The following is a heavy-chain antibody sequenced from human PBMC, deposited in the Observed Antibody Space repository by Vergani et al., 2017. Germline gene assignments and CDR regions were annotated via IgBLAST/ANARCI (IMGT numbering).Heavy chain of an antibody. D-gene: IGHD2-2*01. V-gene: IGHV2-70*15. CDR2: IDWEDDK. CDR3: ALIWEVVAVARGGAGYYMDV. J-gene: IGHJ6*03. CDR1: GFSLSTRGMC. Sequence: QVPLRESGPALVKPTQTLTLTCTFSGFSLSTRGMCVSWIRQPPGNALEWLACIDWEDDKYYSTSLKTRLTISKDNSKNHVVLTRTNMDPGDTATYYCALIWEVVAVARGGAGYYMDVWGKGTTVTVSS.